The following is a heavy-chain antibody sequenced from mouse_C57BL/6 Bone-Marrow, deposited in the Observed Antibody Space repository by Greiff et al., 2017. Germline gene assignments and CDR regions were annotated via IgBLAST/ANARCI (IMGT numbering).Heavy chain of an antibody. J-gene: IGHJ2*01. D-gene: IGHD1-1*01. CDR2: IWSGGST. Sequence: QVQLKESGPGLVQPSQSLSITCTVSGFSLTSYGVHWVRQPPGKGLEWLGVIWSGGSTDYNAAFISRLSISKDNSKSQVFFKMNSLQADDTAIYYCAKMGYYGSSYENYFDYWGQGTTLTVSS. CDR1: GFSLTSYG. CDR3: AKMGYYGSSYENYFDY. V-gene: IGHV2-4*01.